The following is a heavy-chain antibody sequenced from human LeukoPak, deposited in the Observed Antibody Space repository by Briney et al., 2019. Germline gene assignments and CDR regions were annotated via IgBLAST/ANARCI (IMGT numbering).Heavy chain of an antibody. CDR3: AKDQAGTTQGWFDP. Sequence: QPGGCLRLSCAASGFTFSSYWMHWVRQAPGKGLVWVSRINSDGSSTSYADSVKGRFTISRDNAKNTLYLQMNSLRAEDTAVYYCAKDQAGTTQGWFDPWGQGTLVTVSS. CDR1: GFTFSSYW. V-gene: IGHV3-74*01. J-gene: IGHJ5*02. CDR2: INSDGSST. D-gene: IGHD1-1*01.